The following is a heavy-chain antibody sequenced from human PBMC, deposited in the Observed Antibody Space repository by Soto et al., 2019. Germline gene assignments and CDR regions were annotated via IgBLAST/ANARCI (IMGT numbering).Heavy chain of an antibody. CDR1: GFTFSSYA. CDR3: ARLSQVEELYYFDY. CDR2: ISSNGGST. J-gene: IGHJ4*02. D-gene: IGHD1-26*01. V-gene: IGHV3-64*01. Sequence: EVQLVESGGGLVQPGGSLRLSCAASGFTFSSYAMHWVRQAPGKGLEYVSAISSNGGSTYYANSVKGRFTISRDNSKNALYLQMGSLRAEDMAVYYCARLSQVEELYYFDYWGQGTLVTVSS.